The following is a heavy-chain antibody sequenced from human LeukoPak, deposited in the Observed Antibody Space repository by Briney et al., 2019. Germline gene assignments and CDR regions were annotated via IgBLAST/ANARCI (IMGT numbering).Heavy chain of an antibody. V-gene: IGHV3-23*01. Sequence: GGSLTLFCAASGFTFNNYAMSWLRQAPGKGLEWVSGISGSGAGTYYTDSVKGRFTISRDNSKNTLYLKMNSLRPEDRAVYYGAKGQGGDFWSGSVYFDWGQGSLVTVSS. CDR3: AKGQGGDFWSGSVYFD. D-gene: IGHD3-3*01. CDR1: GFTFNNYA. J-gene: IGHJ4*02. CDR2: ISGSGAGT.